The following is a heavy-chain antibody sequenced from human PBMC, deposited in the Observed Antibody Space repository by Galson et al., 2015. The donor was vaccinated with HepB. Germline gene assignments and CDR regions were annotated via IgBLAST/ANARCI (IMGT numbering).Heavy chain of an antibody. J-gene: IGHJ6*02. CDR2: VSHDGNDK. CDR1: GFTFRNFA. V-gene: IGHV3-30*18. CDR3: AKERSSISGVILVADSGMDV. Sequence: SLRLSCAGSGFTFRNFAINWVRQTPAKGLEWVAIVSHDGNDKFYPDSVKGRFTISRDNSNNTVFLYMNNLRPEDTAVYYCAKERSSISGVILVADSGMDVWGQGTTVTVSS. D-gene: IGHD3-3*01.